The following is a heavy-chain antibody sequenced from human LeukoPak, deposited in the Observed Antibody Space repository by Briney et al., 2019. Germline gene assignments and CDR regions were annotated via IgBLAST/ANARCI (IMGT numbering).Heavy chain of an antibody. CDR2: INHSGST. J-gene: IGHJ6*02. CDR3: ARSPKLRYCSGGSCYPQYYYYYYGMDV. CDR1: GGSFSGYY. V-gene: IGHV4-34*01. D-gene: IGHD2-15*01. Sequence: KPSETLSLTCAVYGGSFSGYYWSWIRQPPGKGLEWIGEINHSGSTNYNPSLKSRVTISVDTSKNQFSLKLSSVTAADTAVYYCARSPKLRYCSGGSCYPQYYYYYYGMDVWGQGTTVTVSS.